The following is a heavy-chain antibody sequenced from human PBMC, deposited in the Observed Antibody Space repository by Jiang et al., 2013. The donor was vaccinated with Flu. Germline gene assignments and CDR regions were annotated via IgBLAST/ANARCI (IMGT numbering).Heavy chain of an antibody. J-gene: IGHJ3*02. CDR2: IYTSGGT. D-gene: IGHD4-11*01. Sequence: GPGLVKPSQTLSLTCTVSAGSISSGPYYWSWIRQPAGKGLEWIGRIYTSGGTGYNPSFKSRVTISVDTSKNQFSLKLTSVTAADTAIYYCARDSDSKEAFEIWGQGTMVTVSS. CDR1: AGSISSGPYY. V-gene: IGHV4-61*02. CDR3: ARDSDSKEAFEI.